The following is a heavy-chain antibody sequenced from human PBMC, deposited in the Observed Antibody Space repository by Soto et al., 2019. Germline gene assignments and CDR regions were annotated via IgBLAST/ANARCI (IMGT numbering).Heavy chain of an antibody. CDR3: AREKDYDILTVYKRAGSLDY. Sequence: ASVKVSCKASGYSFTGYLVHWVRQAHGPGLEWMGWINPNTGATKYAQKFQGRVTMTRDTSITTAYMELSRLRSDDTAVYYCAREKDYDILTVYKRAGSLDYWGQGTQVTVSS. D-gene: IGHD3-9*01. CDR1: GYSFTGYL. V-gene: IGHV1-2*02. CDR2: INPNTGAT. J-gene: IGHJ4*02.